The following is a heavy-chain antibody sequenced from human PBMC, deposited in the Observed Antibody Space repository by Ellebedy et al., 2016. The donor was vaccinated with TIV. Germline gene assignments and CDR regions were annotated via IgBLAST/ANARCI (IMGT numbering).Heavy chain of an antibody. CDR1: GFTFSSYG. CDR3: ASWYSSTWSAFDI. D-gene: IGHD6-13*01. CDR2: ISYDGSNK. Sequence: GGSLRLSCAASGFTFSSYGMHWVRQAPGKGLEWVAVISYDGSNKYYADSVKGRFTISRDNSKNTLYLQMNSLRAEDTAVYYCASWYSSTWSAFDIWGQGTMVTVSS. J-gene: IGHJ3*02. V-gene: IGHV3-30*03.